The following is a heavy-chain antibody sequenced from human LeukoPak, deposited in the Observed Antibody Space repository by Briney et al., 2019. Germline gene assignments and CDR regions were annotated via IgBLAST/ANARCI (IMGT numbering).Heavy chain of an antibody. CDR1: GFTVSSNY. CDR3: AKDQSDIVVVPAATNYYYYYYMDV. Sequence: QSGGSLRLSCAASGFTVSSNYMSWVRQAPGKGLEWVSVIYSGGSTYYADSVKGRFTISRDNSKNTLYLQMNSLRAEDTAVYYCAKDQSDIVVVPAATNYYYYYYMDVWGKGTTVTISS. CDR2: IYSGGST. J-gene: IGHJ6*03. D-gene: IGHD2-2*01. V-gene: IGHV3-53*05.